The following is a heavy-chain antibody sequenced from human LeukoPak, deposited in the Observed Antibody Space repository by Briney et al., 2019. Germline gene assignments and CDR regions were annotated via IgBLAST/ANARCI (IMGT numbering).Heavy chain of an antibody. Sequence: GGSPRLSCAASGFIFSSYAMHWVRQAPGKGLEWVAIIWFDGSNKYHVDSVKGRFTISRDNSKNALYLQMNSLRAEDTALYYCARGLGYSYGYGIDYWGQGTLVTVSS. V-gene: IGHV3-33*01. CDR2: IWFDGSNK. CDR1: GFIFSSYA. D-gene: IGHD5-18*01. J-gene: IGHJ4*02. CDR3: ARGLGYSYGYGIDY.